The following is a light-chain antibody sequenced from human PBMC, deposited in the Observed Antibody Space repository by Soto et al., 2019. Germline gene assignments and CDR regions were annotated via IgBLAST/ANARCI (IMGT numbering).Light chain of an antibody. V-gene: IGKV3-15*01. Sequence: VLPQSPSTLSVSPGPSATLSCRASQSVSSYLAWYEQKHGQASRLLIYGASTRASGIPGRFSGGGSGTELTITISSLQSADFEVYYCQQYNDWPLTFGGGTKVDIK. CDR1: QSVSSY. CDR3: QQYNDWPLT. CDR2: GAS. J-gene: IGKJ4*02.